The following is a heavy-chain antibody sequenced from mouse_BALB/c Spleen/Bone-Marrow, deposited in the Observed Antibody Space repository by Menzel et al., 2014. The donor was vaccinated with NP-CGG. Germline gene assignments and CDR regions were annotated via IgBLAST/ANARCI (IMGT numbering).Heavy chain of an antibody. CDR2: IFPGDGST. V-gene: IGHV1-85*01. CDR3: ASYYDGVMDY. CDR1: GYTFTSYD. J-gene: IGHJ4*01. Sequence: VKVVESGAELVKPGASVKLSCKASGYTFTSYDINWVRRRPEQGLERIGWIFPGDGSTKYNEKLKGKATLTTDKSSSTAYMQLSRLTSEDSAVYFCASYYDGVMDYWGQGTSVTVSS. D-gene: IGHD2-3*01.